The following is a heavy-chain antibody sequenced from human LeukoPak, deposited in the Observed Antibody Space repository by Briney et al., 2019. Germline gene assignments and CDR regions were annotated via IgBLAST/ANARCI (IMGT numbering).Heavy chain of an antibody. CDR1: GGSISSYY. CDR3: AGDTVAANFDY. V-gene: IGHV4-4*07. D-gene: IGHD6-19*01. J-gene: IGHJ4*02. CDR2: IYTSGST. Sequence: NPSETLSLTCTVSGGSISSYYWSWIRQPAGKGLEWIGRIYTSGSTNYNPSLKSRVTMSVDTSKNQFSLKLSSVTAADMAVYYCAGDTVAANFDYWGQGTLVTVSS.